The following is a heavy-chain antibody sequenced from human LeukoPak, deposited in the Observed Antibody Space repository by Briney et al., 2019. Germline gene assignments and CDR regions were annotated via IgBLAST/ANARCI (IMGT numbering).Heavy chain of an antibody. CDR3: TRGDFYVGAQDY. Sequence: GGSLRLSCAASGFTFSSYGMHWVRQAPCKGLEWVAVISYDGSNKYYADSVKGRFTISRDNAKNTLYLQMNSLRAGDTAVYYCTRGDFYVGAQDYWGQGTLVAVSS. J-gene: IGHJ4*02. D-gene: IGHD1-26*01. V-gene: IGHV3-33*05. CDR2: ISYDGSNK. CDR1: GFTFSSYG.